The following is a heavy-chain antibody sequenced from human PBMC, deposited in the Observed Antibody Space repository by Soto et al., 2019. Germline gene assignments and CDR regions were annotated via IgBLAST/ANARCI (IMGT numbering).Heavy chain of an antibody. CDR2: IYYSGST. CDR1: GGSISSYY. CDR3: ARDGAYGDYGAFFDY. V-gene: IGHV4-59*01. D-gene: IGHD4-17*01. Sequence: QVQLQESGPGLVKPSETLSLTRTVSGGSISSYYWSWIRQPPGKGLEWIGYIYYSGSTNYNPSLKSRVTISVDTSKNQFSLKLSSVTAADTAVYYCARDGAYGDYGAFFDYWGQGTLVTVSS. J-gene: IGHJ4*02.